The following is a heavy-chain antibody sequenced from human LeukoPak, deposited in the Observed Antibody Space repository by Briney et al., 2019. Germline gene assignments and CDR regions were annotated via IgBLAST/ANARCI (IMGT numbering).Heavy chain of an antibody. J-gene: IGHJ3*02. D-gene: IGHD6-19*01. CDR3: AILPGYSSGWRSGGHDSFDI. CDR2: IGLSRDNI. CDR1: GFTFDDYA. Sequence: PGGSLRLSCAASGFTFDDYAIHWVRQAPGKGLEWVSGIGLSRDNIVYADSVRDRFTVSRDNAENSLYLRMNSLRPEDTALYYGAILPGYSSGWRSGGHDSFDIWGQGTMVTVSS. V-gene: IGHV3-9*01.